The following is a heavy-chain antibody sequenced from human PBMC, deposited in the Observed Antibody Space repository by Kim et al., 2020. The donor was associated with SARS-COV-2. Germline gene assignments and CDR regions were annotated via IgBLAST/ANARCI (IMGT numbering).Heavy chain of an antibody. CDR3: AGDGWELLAFDY. V-gene: IGHV1-2*02. Sequence: NYAQSGQGRDTMTGDTSNNTAYMELSSLKSDDTAVYYCAGDGWELLAFDYWGQGSLVTVSS. D-gene: IGHD1-26*01. J-gene: IGHJ4*02.